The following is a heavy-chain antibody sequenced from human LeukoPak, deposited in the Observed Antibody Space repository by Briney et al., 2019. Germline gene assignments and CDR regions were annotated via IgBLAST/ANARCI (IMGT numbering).Heavy chain of an antibody. Sequence: SETLSLTCTVSDGSISSYYWSWIRQPSGKGLKWIGYIYYSGSTNYNPSLKSRVTISVDTSKNQFSLKLSSVAAADTAVYYCAREYSSSYVDYWGQGTLVTVSS. CDR2: IYYSGST. CDR3: AREYSSSYVDY. CDR1: DGSISSYY. D-gene: IGHD6-13*01. V-gene: IGHV4-59*01. J-gene: IGHJ4*02.